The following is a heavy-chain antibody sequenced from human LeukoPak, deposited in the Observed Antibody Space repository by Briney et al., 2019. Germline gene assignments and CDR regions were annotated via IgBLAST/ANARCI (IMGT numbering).Heavy chain of an antibody. V-gene: IGHV6-1*01. CDR3: ARGAVRGGTNFDY. CDR1: GDSVSGSPAV. D-gene: IGHD3-10*02. J-gene: IGHJ4*02. Sequence: SQTLSLTYAISGDSVSGSPAVWNWLRQSPSRGLEWLGRVYYRSKWYIEYAVSVNGRITITPDTSKNQFSLQLNSVTPEDTAVYYCARGAVRGGTNFDYWGQGTLVTVSS. CDR2: VYYRSKWYI.